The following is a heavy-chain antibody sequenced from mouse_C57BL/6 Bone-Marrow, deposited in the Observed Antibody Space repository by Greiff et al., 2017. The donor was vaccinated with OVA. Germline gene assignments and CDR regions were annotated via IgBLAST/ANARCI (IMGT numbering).Heavy chain of an antibody. CDR1: GFSLTSYG. J-gene: IGHJ3*01. CDR2: IWSGGST. Sequence: VQLQQSGPGLVQPSQSLSITCTVSGFSLTSYGVHWVRQSPGKGLEWLGVIWSGGSTDYNAALISRLSISKENSKIQVFFKMNSLQADDTAIYYCDRAGFAYWGQGTLVTVSA. CDR3: DRAGFAY. V-gene: IGHV2-2*01.